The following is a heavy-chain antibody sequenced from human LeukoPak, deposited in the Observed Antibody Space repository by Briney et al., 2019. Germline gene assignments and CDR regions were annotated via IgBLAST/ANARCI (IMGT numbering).Heavy chain of an antibody. D-gene: IGHD3-10*01. CDR2: IRYDGSDK. CDR1: GFTFSSYA. CDR3: AKDGLGGFGDYMDV. V-gene: IGHV3-30*02. J-gene: IGHJ6*03. Sequence: PGTSLRLSCAASGFTFSSYAIHWVRQAPGKGLEWVAFIRYDGSDKYYADSVKGRFTISRDNSKNTLYLQMNSLRAEDTAIYYCAKDGLGGFGDYMDVWGKGTTVTISS.